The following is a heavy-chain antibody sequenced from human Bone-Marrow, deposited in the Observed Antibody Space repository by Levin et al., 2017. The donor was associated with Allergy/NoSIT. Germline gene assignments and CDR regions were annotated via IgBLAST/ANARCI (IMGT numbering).Heavy chain of an antibody. D-gene: IGHD3-22*01. J-gene: IGHJ3*02. CDR2: ISSRSSYI. V-gene: IGHV3-21*01. Sequence: GGSLRLSCAASGFTFSAFRMIWVRQAPGKGLEWVSSISSRSSYIHYADSVKGRFAIFRDDAKNSLFLQMNSLREEDTAVYHCARVMIIVGANAFDIWGQGTVVTVSS. CDR3: ARVMIIVGANAFDI. CDR1: GFTFSAFR.